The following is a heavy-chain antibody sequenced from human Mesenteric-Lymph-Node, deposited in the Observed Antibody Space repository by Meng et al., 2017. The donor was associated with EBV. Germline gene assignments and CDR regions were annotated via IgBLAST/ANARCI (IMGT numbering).Heavy chain of an antibody. CDR1: GDTFSNYG. CDR3: ASVHYGGNPFEGGG. CDR2: ISAYNGDT. D-gene: IGHD4-23*01. V-gene: IGHV1-18*01. Sequence: RVQTWVGGKKPGPPGKASCKGSGDTFSNYGTCWVRQAPGQGLEGMGWISAYNGDTYYAQRSQGRGTMTTETYASKAYMELRSLRFDDTAVYYCASVHYGGNPFEGGGWGQGTLVTVSS. J-gene: IGHJ4*02.